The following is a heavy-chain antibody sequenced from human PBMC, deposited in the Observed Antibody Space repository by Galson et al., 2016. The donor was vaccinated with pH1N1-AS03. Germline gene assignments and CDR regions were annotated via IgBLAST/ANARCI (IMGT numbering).Heavy chain of an antibody. CDR2: IVPIFGTP. CDR1: GGTFGSYA. D-gene: IGHD3-10*01. CDR3: ARVGDPLGT. Sequence: SVKVSCKAPGGTFGSYAINWVRQAPGQGLEWLGGIVPIFGTPTYAPKFQGRLTISADDSTSTGYMELSGLTFDDTAMYFCARVGDPLGTWGQGTMVTVSS. V-gene: IGHV1-69*13. J-gene: IGHJ3*01.